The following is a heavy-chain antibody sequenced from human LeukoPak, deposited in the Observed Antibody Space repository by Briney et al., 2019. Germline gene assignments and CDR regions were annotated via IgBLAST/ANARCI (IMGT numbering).Heavy chain of an antibody. CDR3: ARTIRRGWFDL. D-gene: IGHD2-15*01. Sequence: SETLSLTCNVSGASLSDYHWSWVRQSPEKGLEWIACLYYSGSSHYNPSLRSRVAISGDTSKNQFSLKLTSVTTADTAVYYCARTIRRGWFDLWGRGTLVTVSS. V-gene: IGHV4-59*01. J-gene: IGHJ2*01. CDR2: LYYSGSS. CDR1: GASLSDYH.